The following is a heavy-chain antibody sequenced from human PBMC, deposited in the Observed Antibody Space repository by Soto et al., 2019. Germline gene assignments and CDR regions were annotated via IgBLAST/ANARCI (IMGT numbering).Heavy chain of an antibody. CDR3: AKGKDIVVVPAIDY. D-gene: IGHD2-2*01. V-gene: IGHV3-23*01. J-gene: IGHJ4*02. Sequence: GGSLRLSCAASGFTFRNYAMSWVRQAPGKGLEWVSGISGSGGNTYYTDSVKGRFTISRDNSKNTLYLQMNSLRAEDTAVYYCAKGKDIVVVPAIDYWGQGTLVT. CDR1: GFTFRNYA. CDR2: ISGSGGNT.